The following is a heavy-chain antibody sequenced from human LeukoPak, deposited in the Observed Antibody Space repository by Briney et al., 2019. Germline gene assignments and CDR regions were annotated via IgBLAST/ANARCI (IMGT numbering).Heavy chain of an antibody. D-gene: IGHD3-22*01. J-gene: IGHJ4*02. V-gene: IGHV1-69*05. CDR1: GGTFSSYG. CDR2: IIPIFATA. Sequence: ASVKVSCKASGGTFSSYGISWVRQAPGQGLEWMGTIIPIFATANYAQKFQGRVTITTDESTSTAYMELSSLRSEDTAVYYCAKTTTYYYDNSAYPSFDYWGQGTLVTVSS. CDR3: AKTTTYYYDNSAYPSFDY.